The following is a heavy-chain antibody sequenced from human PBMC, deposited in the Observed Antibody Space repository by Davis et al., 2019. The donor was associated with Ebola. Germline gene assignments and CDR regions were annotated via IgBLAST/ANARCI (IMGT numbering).Heavy chain of an antibody. J-gene: IGHJ6*02. D-gene: IGHD2-2*01. CDR2: ISSSGSTI. Sequence: GESLKISCAASGFTFGSYEMNWVRQAPGKGLEWVSYISSSGSTIYYADSVKGRFTISRDNSKNTLYLQMKSLRAEDTAVYFCARQLPYYSYGMDVWGQGTTVIVSS. CDR3: ARQLPYYSYGMDV. V-gene: IGHV3-48*03. CDR1: GFTFGSYE.